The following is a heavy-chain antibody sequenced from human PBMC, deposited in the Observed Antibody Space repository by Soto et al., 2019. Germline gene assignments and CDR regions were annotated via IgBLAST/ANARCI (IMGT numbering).Heavy chain of an antibody. J-gene: IGHJ4*02. CDR2: IIPILGIA. D-gene: IGHD1-7*01. Sequence: VQLVQSGAEVKKPGSSVKVSCKASGGTFSSYTISWVRQAPGQGLEWMGRIIPILGIANYAQKFQGRVTITADKSTITAYMELSSLRSEDTAVYYCARVDLDPYNWYYPGFDYWGQGTLVTVSS. V-gene: IGHV1-69*02. CDR1: GGTFSSYT. CDR3: ARVDLDPYNWYYPGFDY.